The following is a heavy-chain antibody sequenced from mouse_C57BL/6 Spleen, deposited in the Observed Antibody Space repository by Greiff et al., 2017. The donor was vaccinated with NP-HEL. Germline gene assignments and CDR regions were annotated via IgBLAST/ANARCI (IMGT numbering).Heavy chain of an antibody. D-gene: IGHD1-1*01. Sequence: VQLQQSGAELVRPGSSVKLSCKASGYTFTSYWMDWVKQRPGQGLEWIGNIYPSDSETHYNQKFKDKATLTVDKSSSTAYMQLSSLTSEDSAVYYCARSDYYGSSDYAMDYWGQGTSVTVSS. V-gene: IGHV1-61*01. CDR3: ARSDYYGSSDYAMDY. J-gene: IGHJ4*01. CDR2: IYPSDSET. CDR1: GYTFTSYW.